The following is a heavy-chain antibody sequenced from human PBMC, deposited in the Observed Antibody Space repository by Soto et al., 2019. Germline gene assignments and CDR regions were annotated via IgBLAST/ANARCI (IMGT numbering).Heavy chain of an antibody. CDR1: GFTFSTFS. Sequence: EVQLVESGGGSVQPGGSLRLSCAASGFTFSTFSMNWVRQAPGRGLEWISYISGGGRPISYAECVKGRFTISRDNAKNSLYLQMDSLTDDDTAVYYCARDLGWAFDSWGQGTLVTVSS. D-gene: IGHD6-19*01. V-gene: IGHV3-48*02. CDR3: ARDLGWAFDS. CDR2: ISGGGRPI. J-gene: IGHJ4*02.